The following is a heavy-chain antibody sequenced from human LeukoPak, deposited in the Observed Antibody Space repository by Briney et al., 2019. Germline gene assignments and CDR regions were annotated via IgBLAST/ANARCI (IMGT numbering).Heavy chain of an antibody. CDR2: ITSGSNNK. CDR1: GFTFSSYR. CDR3: AKLVDIVVVPATIFDY. V-gene: IGHV3-21*04. D-gene: IGHD2-2*03. J-gene: IGHJ4*02. Sequence: PGGSLRLSWVASGFTFSSYRMNWVRQAPGKGLEWVSSITSGSNNKFYRDSVKGRFTISRDNSKNTLYLQMNSLRAEDTAVYYCAKLVDIVVVPATIFDYWGQGTLVTVSS.